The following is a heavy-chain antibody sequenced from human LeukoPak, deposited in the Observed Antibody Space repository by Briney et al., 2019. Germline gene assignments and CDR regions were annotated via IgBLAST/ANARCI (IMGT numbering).Heavy chain of an antibody. CDR3: AREGGTVVVGRFDY. J-gene: IGHJ4*02. V-gene: IGHV3-30*02. CDR2: IQTDGSDK. CDR1: GINFRASG. D-gene: IGHD2-2*01. Sequence: GGSLRLSCAASGINFRASGMHWVRQAPGMGLEWVTFIQTDGSDKRYTASVAGRFTISRDDSKNTVYLHMNSLRPDDSALYYCAREGGTVVVGRFDYWGQGTLVTVSS.